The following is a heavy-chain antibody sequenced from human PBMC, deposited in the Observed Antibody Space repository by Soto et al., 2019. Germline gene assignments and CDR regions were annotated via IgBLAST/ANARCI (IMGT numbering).Heavy chain of an antibody. J-gene: IGHJ6*02. CDR1: GFTFSSYA. CDR3: AREGIQLTPIPYYYYGTDV. CDR2: ISYDGSNK. D-gene: IGHD5-18*01. Sequence: GGSLRLSCAASGFTFSSYATHWVRQAPGKGLEWVAVISYDGSNKYYADSVKGRFTISRDNSKNTLYLQMNSLRAEDTAVYYCAREGIQLTPIPYYYYGTDVWDPGTTLTVSS. V-gene: IGHV3-30-3*01.